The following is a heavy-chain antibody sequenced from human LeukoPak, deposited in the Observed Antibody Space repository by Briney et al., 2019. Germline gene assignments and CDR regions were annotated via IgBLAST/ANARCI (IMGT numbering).Heavy chain of an antibody. J-gene: IGHJ4*02. D-gene: IGHD1-26*01. V-gene: IGHV3-23*01. CDR1: GFTFSSYA. CDR2: LSGGGDST. CDR3: AKEVGPLDY. Sequence: GGSLRLSCAASGFTFSSYAMSWVRQAPGKGLEWVSTLSGGGDSTYYADSVRGRFTVSRDNSMNRLHLQMSSLRAEDTAVYYCAKEVGPLDYWGQGTLVTVSS.